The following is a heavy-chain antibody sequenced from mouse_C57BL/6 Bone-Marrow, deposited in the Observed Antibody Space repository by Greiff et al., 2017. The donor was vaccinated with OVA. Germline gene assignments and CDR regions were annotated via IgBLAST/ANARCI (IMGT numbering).Heavy chain of an antibody. CDR1: GFSLTSYG. V-gene: IGHV2-6*01. Sequence: QVQLQQSGPGLVAPSQSLSITCTVSGFSLTSYGVDWVRQSPGKGLEWLGVIWGVGSTNYNSALKSRLSISKDNSKSQVFLKMNSLQTDDTAMYYCASYDYDGGMDYWGQGTSVTVSS. CDR2: IWGVGST. D-gene: IGHD2-4*01. J-gene: IGHJ4*01. CDR3: ASYDYDGGMDY.